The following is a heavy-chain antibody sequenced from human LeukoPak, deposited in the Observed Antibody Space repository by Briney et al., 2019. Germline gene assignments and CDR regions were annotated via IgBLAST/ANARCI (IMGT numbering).Heavy chain of an antibody. V-gene: IGHV3-23*01. CDR1: GFTFSNSA. CDR3: AKGIYSSGWSYFDY. Sequence: GGSLRLSCAASGFTFSNSAMSWVRQAPGKGLEWVSNLSGSGITTYYADSVKGRFTISRDNSKNTLYLQMNSLRAEDTAAYYCAKGIYSSGWSYFDYWGHGTLVTVSS. D-gene: IGHD6-19*01. J-gene: IGHJ4*01. CDR2: LSGSGITT.